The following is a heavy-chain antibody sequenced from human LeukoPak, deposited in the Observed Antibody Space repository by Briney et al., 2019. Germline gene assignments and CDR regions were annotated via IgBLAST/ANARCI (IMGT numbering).Heavy chain of an antibody. D-gene: IGHD1-26*01. CDR1: GGSISSYY. V-gene: IGHV4-4*07. CDR3: ARGRGSYLFDY. J-gene: IGHJ4*02. CDR2: IYSSGST. Sequence: SETLSLTCTVSGGSISSYYWNWIRQPAGKGLEWIGRIYSSGSTNYNPSLKSRVTMSVDTSKNQFSLKVTSVTAADTAVYYCARGRGSYLFDYWGQGTLVTVSS.